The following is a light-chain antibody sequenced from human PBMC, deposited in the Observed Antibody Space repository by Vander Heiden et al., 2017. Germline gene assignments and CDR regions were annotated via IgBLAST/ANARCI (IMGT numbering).Light chain of an antibody. J-gene: IGLJ2*01. Sequence: SYELTQPPLVSVSPGQTAKITCSGDALPKQYAYWYQQRPGQAPGLIIYKDNERPSGIPERFSGYSSGTTVTLAISGVQAEDEADYYCQSADSSDTYRVIFGGGTKLTVL. CDR3: QSADSSDTYRVI. CDR1: ALPKQY. V-gene: IGLV3-25*03. CDR2: KDN.